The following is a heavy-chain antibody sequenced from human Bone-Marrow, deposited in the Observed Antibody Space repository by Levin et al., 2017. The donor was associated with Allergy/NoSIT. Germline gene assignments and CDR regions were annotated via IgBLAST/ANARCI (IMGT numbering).Heavy chain of an antibody. CDR1: GFTFSTFR. CDR3: ARDWGGLAV. J-gene: IGHJ6*02. CDR2: INGDGRGT. V-gene: IGHV3-74*01. Sequence: PGGSLRLSCAASGFTFSTFRMHWVRQAPGKGLVWVSLINGDGRGTNYADSVKGRFIISRDNAKNTLSLQMDSLTAEDTGVYYCARDWGGLAVWGQGTTVTVSS. D-gene: IGHD7-27*01.